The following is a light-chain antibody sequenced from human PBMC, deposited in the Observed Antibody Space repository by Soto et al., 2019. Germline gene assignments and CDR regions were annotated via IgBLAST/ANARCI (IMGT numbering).Light chain of an antibody. CDR3: QQYNDWPPWT. J-gene: IGKJ1*01. CDR1: QSVSNN. V-gene: IGKV3-15*01. Sequence: EILMTQSLATLSVSPGESATLSCRASQSVSNNLAWYQQRPGQAPRLLIYGASTRATGIPARFSGSGSGTEFTLTISSLQSEDFAVYYCQQYNDWPPWTFGQGTKVDIK. CDR2: GAS.